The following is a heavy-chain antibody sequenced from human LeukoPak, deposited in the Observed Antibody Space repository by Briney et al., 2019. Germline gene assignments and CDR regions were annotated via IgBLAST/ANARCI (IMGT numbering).Heavy chain of an antibody. CDR2: ISGSGGST. V-gene: IGHV3-23*01. Sequence: QASETLSLTCAVYGGSFSGYYWSWIRQPPGKGLEWVSAISGSGGSTYYADSVKGRFTISRDNSKNTLYLQMNSLRAEDTAVYYCAKDGVTGRWLQSRHYFDYWGQGTLVTVSS. J-gene: IGHJ4*02. D-gene: IGHD5-24*01. CDR3: AKDGVTGRWLQSRHYFDY. CDR1: GGSFSGYY.